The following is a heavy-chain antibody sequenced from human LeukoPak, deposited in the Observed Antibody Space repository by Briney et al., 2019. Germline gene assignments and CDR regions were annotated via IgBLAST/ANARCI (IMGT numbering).Heavy chain of an antibody. D-gene: IGHD6-6*01. CDR1: GDRVSSNSVA. CDR2: TYYRSKWYN. V-gene: IGHV6-1*01. Sequence: KLSQTLSLTCVISGDRVSSNSVAWNWIRQSPSRGLEWLGRTYYRSKWYNEYSISVKSRITINPDTSKNQFSLQLNSLTPEDTAVYYCARSYSSSSGFDYWGQGTTVTVSS. J-gene: IGHJ4*03. CDR3: ARSYSSSSGFDY.